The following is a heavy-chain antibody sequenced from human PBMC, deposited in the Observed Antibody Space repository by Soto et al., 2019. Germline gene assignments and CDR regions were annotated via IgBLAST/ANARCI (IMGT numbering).Heavy chain of an antibody. D-gene: IGHD2-8*02. J-gene: IGHJ4*02. CDR2: ISRDGGTK. V-gene: IGHV3-30*03. Sequence: QVQLVESGGGVVQPGRSLRLSCAVSGFTVSTYGMHWVRQAPGKGLEWVAVISRDGGTKYYADSVKGRFTISRDNSRNTLSLEMNGLRGDDMVVYYCTGEVGSGYWGQGTLVTVSS. CDR1: GFTVSTYG. CDR3: TGEVGSGY.